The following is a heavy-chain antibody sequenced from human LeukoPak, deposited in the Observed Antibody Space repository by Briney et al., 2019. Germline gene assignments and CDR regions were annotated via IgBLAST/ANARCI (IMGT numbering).Heavy chain of an antibody. V-gene: IGHV1-18*01. CDR3: ARDCSSTSCYLGLDY. D-gene: IGHD2-2*01. J-gene: IGHJ4*02. Sequence: ASVKVSCKASGYTFTSYGISWVRQAPGQGLEWMGWISAYNGNTNYAQKLQGRVTMTTDTSTSTAYMELRSLRSDDTAVYYCARDCSSTSCYLGLDYWGQGTLVTVSS. CDR2: ISAYNGNT. CDR1: GYTFTSYG.